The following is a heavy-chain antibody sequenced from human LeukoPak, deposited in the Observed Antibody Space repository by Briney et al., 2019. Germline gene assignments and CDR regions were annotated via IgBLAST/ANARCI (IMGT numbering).Heavy chain of an antibody. D-gene: IGHD6-13*01. CDR1: GGSISSGGYY. J-gene: IGHJ4*02. V-gene: IGHV4-31*03. CDR2: IYYSGSN. Sequence: SETLSLTCTVSGGSISSGGYYWSWIRQHPGEGLEWIVYIYYSGSNYYNPSLKSRVTISVDTSKNQFSLKLSSVTAADTAVYYCARDGYSSSYWGQGTLVTVSS. CDR3: ARDGYSSSY.